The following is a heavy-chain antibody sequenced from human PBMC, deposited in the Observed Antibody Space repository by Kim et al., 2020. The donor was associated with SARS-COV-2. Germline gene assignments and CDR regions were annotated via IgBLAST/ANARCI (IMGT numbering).Heavy chain of an antibody. V-gene: IGHV3-23*01. J-gene: IGHJ4*02. CDR2: ISGSGTNT. CDR3: AREDYNDYQWGVFDY. Sequence: GGSLRLSCAASGFTFINYAMGWVRQAPGKGLEWVSGISGSGTNTFYPDSVKGRFTITRDNSQNTLYLQMKRVTAEDTAVYYCAREDYNDYQWGVFDYWAREPWSPSPQ. CDR1: GFTFINYA. D-gene: IGHD4-17*01.